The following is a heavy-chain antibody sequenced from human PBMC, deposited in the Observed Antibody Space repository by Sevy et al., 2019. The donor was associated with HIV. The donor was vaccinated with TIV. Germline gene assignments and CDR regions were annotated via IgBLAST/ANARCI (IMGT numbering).Heavy chain of an antibody. CDR2: IIPIFGTA. CDR1: GGTFSSYA. J-gene: IGHJ6*02. CDR3: ACAGPHDFWSGYYTPLVRGYYYGMDV. Sequence: ASVKVSCKASGGTFSSYAISWVRQAPGQGLEWMGGIIPIFGTANYAQKFQGRVTITADESTSPAYMELSSLRSEDTAVYYCACAGPHDFWSGYYTPLVRGYYYGMDVWGQGTTVTVSS. V-gene: IGHV1-69*13. D-gene: IGHD3-3*01.